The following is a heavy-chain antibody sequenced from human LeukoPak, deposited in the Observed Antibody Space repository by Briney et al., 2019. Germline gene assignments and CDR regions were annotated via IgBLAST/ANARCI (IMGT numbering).Heavy chain of an antibody. Sequence: GGSLRLSCAASGFDFSSNWMHWVRHAPGQGLVWVSRIKGDGISTNYADSVKGRFTISRDIAKNTLYLQMNSLRAEDTGVYYCARSLRFLEWFLSYWGQGTLVTVSS. V-gene: IGHV3-74*01. CDR1: GFDFSSNW. CDR3: ARSLRFLEWFLSY. J-gene: IGHJ4*02. D-gene: IGHD3-3*01. CDR2: IKGDGIST.